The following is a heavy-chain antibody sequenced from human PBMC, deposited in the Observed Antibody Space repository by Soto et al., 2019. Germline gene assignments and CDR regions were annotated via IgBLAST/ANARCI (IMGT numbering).Heavy chain of an antibody. CDR1: GFSLITRRAG. D-gene: IGHD3-22*01. CDR3: AHRYDSSGYYRPNWFDT. CDR2: IYWNDDK. V-gene: IGHV2-5*01. J-gene: IGHJ5*02. Sequence: CGRAVANPTPLLRLTCPFSGFSLITRRAGLGWLRQPTGKALEWLALIYWNDDKRYSPSLKSRLTITQDTSKNQVVLTMTNMDPVDAATYYWAHRYDSSGYYRPNWFDTWGQVTLVTVSS.